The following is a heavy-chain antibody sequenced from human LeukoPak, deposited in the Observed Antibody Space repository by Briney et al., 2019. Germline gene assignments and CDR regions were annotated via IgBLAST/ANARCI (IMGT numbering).Heavy chain of an antibody. J-gene: IGHJ2*01. CDR2: IIPIFGTA. CDR1: GGTFSSYA. Sequence: SVKVSCKASGGTFSSYAISWVRQAPGQGLEWMGGIIPIFGTANYAQKFQGRVTITADESTSAAYMELSSLRSEDTAVYYCASVSYYYDSSGEDNWYFDLWGRGTLVTVSS. D-gene: IGHD3-22*01. V-gene: IGHV1-69*13. CDR3: ASVSYYYDSSGEDNWYFDL.